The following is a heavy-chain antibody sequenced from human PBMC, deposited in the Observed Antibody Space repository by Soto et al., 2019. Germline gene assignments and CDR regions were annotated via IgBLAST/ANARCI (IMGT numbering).Heavy chain of an antibody. J-gene: IGHJ6*02. CDR1: GYSFTSYW. D-gene: IGHD4-17*01. V-gene: IGHV5-51*01. Sequence: PGESLKISCKGSGYSFTSYWIGWLRQMPGKDLEWMGIIYPGDSDTRYSPSFQGQVTISADKSISTAYLQWSSLKASDTAMYYCARLRNLRRSSRGDYYYYGMDVWGQGTTVTVSS. CDR3: ARLRNLRRSSRGDYYYYGMDV. CDR2: IYPGDSDT.